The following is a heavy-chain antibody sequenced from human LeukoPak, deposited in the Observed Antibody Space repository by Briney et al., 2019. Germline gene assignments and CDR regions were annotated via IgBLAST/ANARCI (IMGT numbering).Heavy chain of an antibody. CDR1: GFTFNNYA. Sequence: PGGSLRLSCAASGFTFNNYAMSWVRQASGRGLEWVSAISGVGYSTYYADSVKGRFTISRDNSKNTLYLQMNSLRAEDTAIYYCAKISREGATTGPGGPGNFDYWGQGTLVTVSS. CDR3: AKISREGATTGPGGPGNFDY. J-gene: IGHJ4*02. V-gene: IGHV3-23*01. D-gene: IGHD1-26*01. CDR2: ISGVGYST.